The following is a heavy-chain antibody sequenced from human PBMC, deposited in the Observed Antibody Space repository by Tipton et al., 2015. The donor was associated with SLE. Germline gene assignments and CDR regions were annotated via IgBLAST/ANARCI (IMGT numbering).Heavy chain of an antibody. V-gene: IGHV4-59*11. CDR3: ARGGHPYYGMDV. J-gene: IGHJ6*02. D-gene: IGHD3-16*01. CDR1: GDSISSHY. CDR2: IYYSGST. Sequence: TLSLTCTVSGDSISSHYWSWIRQPPGKGLEWIGYIYYSGSTNYNPSLKSRVTISVDTSKNQFSLKLSSVTAADTAVYYCARGGHPYYGMDVWGQGTTVTVSS.